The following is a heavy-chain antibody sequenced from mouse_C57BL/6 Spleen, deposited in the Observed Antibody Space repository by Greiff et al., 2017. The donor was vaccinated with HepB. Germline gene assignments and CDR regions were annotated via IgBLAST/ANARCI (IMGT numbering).Heavy chain of an antibody. D-gene: IGHD2-4*01. V-gene: IGHV1-55*01. J-gene: IGHJ4*01. CDR1: GYTFTSYW. Sequence: QVQLQQPGAELVKPGASVKMSCKASGYTFTSYWITWVKQRPGQGLEWIGDIYPGSGSTNYNEKFKSKATLTVDTSSSTAYMPLSILTSEDSAVYYCARRDYDYAMDYWGQGTSVTVSS. CDR2: IYPGSGST. CDR3: ARRDYDYAMDY.